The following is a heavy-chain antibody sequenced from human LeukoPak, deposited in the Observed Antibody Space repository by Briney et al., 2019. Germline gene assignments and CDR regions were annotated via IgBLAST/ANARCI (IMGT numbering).Heavy chain of an antibody. CDR1: GYSISSGYY. D-gene: IGHD2-2*01. V-gene: IGHV4-38-2*02. CDR2: IYHSGST. Sequence: SSETLSLTCTVSGYSISSGYYWGWIRQPPGKGLEWIGSIYHSGSTYYNPSLKSRVTISVDTSKNQFSLKLSSVTAADTAVYYCARLGSTISFDYWGQGTLVTVSS. J-gene: IGHJ4*02. CDR3: ARLGSTISFDY.